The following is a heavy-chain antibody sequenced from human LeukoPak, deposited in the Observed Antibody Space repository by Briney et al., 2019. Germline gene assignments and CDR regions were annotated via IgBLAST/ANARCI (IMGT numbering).Heavy chain of an antibody. Sequence: GESLKISCKGSGYSFSNYWIAWVRQMPGKGLEWMGIIYPGDSDTRYSPSFQGQVTISADRSITTAYLQWNSLKASDTAMYYCASPEQEDAFDFWGQGTMVTVSS. D-gene: IGHD1-14*01. V-gene: IGHV5-51*01. J-gene: IGHJ3*01. CDR3: ASPEQEDAFDF. CDR2: IYPGDSDT. CDR1: GYSFSNYW.